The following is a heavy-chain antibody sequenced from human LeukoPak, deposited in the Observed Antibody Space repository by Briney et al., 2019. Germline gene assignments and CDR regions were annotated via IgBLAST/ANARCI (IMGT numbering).Heavy chain of an antibody. CDR2: ISAYNGNT. Sequence: ASVKVSCKASGYTFTSYGISWVRQAPGQGLEWMGWISAYNGNTNYAQKLQGRVTMTEDTSTDTAYMELSSLRSEDTAVYYCAQMLGAAGTWGQGTLVTVSS. D-gene: IGHD6-13*01. CDR1: GYTFTSYG. J-gene: IGHJ5*02. V-gene: IGHV1-18*01. CDR3: AQMLGAAGT.